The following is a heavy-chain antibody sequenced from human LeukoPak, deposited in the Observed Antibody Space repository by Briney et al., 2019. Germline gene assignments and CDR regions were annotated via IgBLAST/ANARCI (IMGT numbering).Heavy chain of an antibody. V-gene: IGHV1-46*01. D-gene: IGHD3-10*01. CDR3: ATSGVRGRDAFDI. J-gene: IGHJ3*02. CDR1: GYTFTSYY. CDR2: INPSGGST. Sequence: ASVKVSCKASGYTFTSYYMHWVRQAPGQGLEWMGIINPSGGSTSYAQKFQGRVTMTRDTSTSTVYMELSSLRSEDTAVYYCATSGVRGRDAFDIWGQGTMVTVSS.